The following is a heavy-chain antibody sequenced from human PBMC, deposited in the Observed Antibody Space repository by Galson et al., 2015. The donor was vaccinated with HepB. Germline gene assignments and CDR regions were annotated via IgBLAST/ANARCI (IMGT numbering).Heavy chain of an antibody. CDR1: GLTFSSYS. Sequence: SLRLSCAASGLTFSSYSMNWVRQAPGKGLEWVSSISSSSSYIYYADSVKGRFTISRDNAKNSLYLQMNSLRAEDTAVYYCALWGYCSGGSCYHDAFDIWGQGTMVTVSS. D-gene: IGHD2-15*01. CDR3: ALWGYCSGGSCYHDAFDI. J-gene: IGHJ3*02. CDR2: ISSSSSYI. V-gene: IGHV3-21*01.